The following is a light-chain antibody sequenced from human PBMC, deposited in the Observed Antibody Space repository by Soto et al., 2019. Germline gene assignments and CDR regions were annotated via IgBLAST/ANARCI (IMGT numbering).Light chain of an antibody. CDR2: WAS. Sequence: DIVMTQSPDSLAVSLGERATINCKSSQSVLYSSNNKNYLAWYQQKPGQPPKLLIYWASTRESGVPDRFSGRGSGADFALTISSLQAEDVAVYYCQQYYSTPLTFGQGTKVVIK. V-gene: IGKV4-1*01. CDR1: QSVLYSSNNKNY. J-gene: IGKJ1*01. CDR3: QQYYSTPLT.